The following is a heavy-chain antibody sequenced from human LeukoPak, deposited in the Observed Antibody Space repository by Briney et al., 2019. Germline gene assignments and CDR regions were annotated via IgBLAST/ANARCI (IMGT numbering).Heavy chain of an antibody. D-gene: IGHD3-22*01. CDR3: ARALIVVANFDY. Sequence: PGRSLRLSCAASGFTFSSYGMHWVRRAPGKGLEWVAVISYDGSNKYYADSVKGRFTISRDNSKNTLYLQMNSLRAEDTAVYYCARALIVVANFDYWGQGTLVTVSS. CDR2: ISYDGSNK. CDR1: GFTFSSYG. V-gene: IGHV3-30*19. J-gene: IGHJ4*02.